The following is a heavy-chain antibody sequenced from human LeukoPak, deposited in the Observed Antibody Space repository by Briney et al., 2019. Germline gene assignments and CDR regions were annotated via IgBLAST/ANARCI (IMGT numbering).Heavy chain of an antibody. Sequence: SETLSLTCTVSRGSIRSYDWSWIRQSPGKGLEWIGYIYDSGSTKYNPSLKSRVTISVDTSKNQFSVKLSSVTAADTPVYYCARPGGNYYDTDAVDIWRQGTMVSVSS. CDR2: IYDSGST. CDR3: ARPGGNYYDTDAVDI. V-gene: IGHV4-59*08. J-gene: IGHJ3*02. CDR1: RGSIRSYD. D-gene: IGHD1-26*01.